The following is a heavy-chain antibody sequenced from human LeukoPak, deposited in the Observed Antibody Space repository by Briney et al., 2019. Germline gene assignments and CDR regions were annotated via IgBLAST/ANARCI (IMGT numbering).Heavy chain of an antibody. Sequence: ASVKVSCKASGYTFTSYDINWVRQATGQGLEWMGWMNPNSGNTGYAQKFQGRVTITRNTSISTAYMELSSLRSEDTAVYYCARAPLVAGDMDDWGKGTTVTVSS. J-gene: IGHJ6*03. CDR2: MNPNSGNT. CDR3: ARAPLVAGDMDD. V-gene: IGHV1-8*03. CDR1: GYTFTSYD. D-gene: IGHD6-19*01.